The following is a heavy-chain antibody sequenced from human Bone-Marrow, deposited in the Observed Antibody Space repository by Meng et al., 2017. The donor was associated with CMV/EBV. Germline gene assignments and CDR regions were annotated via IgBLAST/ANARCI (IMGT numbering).Heavy chain of an antibody. CDR2: INHSGST. J-gene: IGHJ6*01. CDR3: ARDVYCSSTSCYLYYYGMDV. D-gene: IGHD2-2*01. Sequence: GSLRLSCAVYGGSFSGYYWSWIRQPPGKGLEWIGEINHSGSTNYNPSLKSRVTISVDTSKNQFSLKLSSVTAADTAVYYCARDVYCSSTSCYLYYYGMDVWGQGTTVTGSS. CDR1: GGSFSGYY. V-gene: IGHV4-34*01.